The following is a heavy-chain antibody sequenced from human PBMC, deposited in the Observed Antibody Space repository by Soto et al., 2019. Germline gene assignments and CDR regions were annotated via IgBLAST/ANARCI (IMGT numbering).Heavy chain of an antibody. J-gene: IGHJ4*02. D-gene: IGHD6-13*01. Sequence: TLSLTCTVSGGSVSSSGYYWGWIRQPPGKGLEWIASIYHSGSTYYNPSLKSRVTISVDTSKNQFSLKLSSVTAADTAVYYCARHAAAAALHLFDYWGQGTQVTVSS. CDR2: IYHSGST. V-gene: IGHV4-39*01. CDR3: ARHAAAAALHLFDY. CDR1: GGSVSSSGYY.